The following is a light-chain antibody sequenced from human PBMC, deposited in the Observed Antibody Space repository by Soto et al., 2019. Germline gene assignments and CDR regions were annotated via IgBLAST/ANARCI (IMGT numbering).Light chain of an antibody. J-gene: IGKJ5*01. V-gene: IGKV1-39*01. Sequence: DIQMTQSPSSLSASVGDRVTITCRASQSVDVYLHWYQKKEGKAPKLLIYAASSLQSGVPSRFSGSGSGTNSTLTSSGLQPEDVATYYCQQTYTTPLFGQGTRL. CDR2: AAS. CDR1: QSVDVY. CDR3: QQTYTTPL.